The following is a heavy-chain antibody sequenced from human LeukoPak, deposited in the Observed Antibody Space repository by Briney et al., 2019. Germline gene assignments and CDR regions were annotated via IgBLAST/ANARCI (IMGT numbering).Heavy chain of an antibody. V-gene: IGHV4-34*01. D-gene: IGHD3-10*01. Sequence: SETLSLTCAVYGGSFSDYYWSWIRQPPGKGLEWIGEINHSGSTNYNPSLKSRVTISVDTSKNQFSLKLSSVTAADTAVYYCASHYGSGSFYSPFDYWGQGTLVTVSS. CDR2: INHSGST. J-gene: IGHJ4*02. CDR3: ASHYGSGSFYSPFDY. CDR1: GGSFSDYY.